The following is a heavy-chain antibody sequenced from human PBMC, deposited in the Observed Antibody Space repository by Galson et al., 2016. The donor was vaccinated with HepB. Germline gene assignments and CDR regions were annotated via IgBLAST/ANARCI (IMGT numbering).Heavy chain of an antibody. CDR2: IYSGGRT. CDR3: ARHGRTAAVEFDY. Sequence: TLSLTCTVSGGSISSGTYYWGWIRQPPGKGLEWIGTIYSGGRTYYNPSLMSRLTISVDTSKNQFSLRLSSVTAADTAVYYCARHGRTAAVEFDYWGQGTLVTVPS. V-gene: IGHV4-39*01. CDR1: GGSISSGTYY. J-gene: IGHJ4*02. D-gene: IGHD6-13*01.